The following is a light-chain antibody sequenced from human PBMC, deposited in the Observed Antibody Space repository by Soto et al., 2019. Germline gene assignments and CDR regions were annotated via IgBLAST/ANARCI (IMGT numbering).Light chain of an antibody. Sequence: EIVLTQSPGTLSLSPGERATLSCRASQSVSSKYLAWYQQKVGQAPRLLSYGASSRATGIPDRFSGSGSGTDFTLTISRLEPEDFAVYYCQQYGSSPPWTFGQGTKVEIK. CDR2: GAS. CDR3: QQYGSSPPWT. J-gene: IGKJ1*01. CDR1: QSVSSKY. V-gene: IGKV3-20*01.